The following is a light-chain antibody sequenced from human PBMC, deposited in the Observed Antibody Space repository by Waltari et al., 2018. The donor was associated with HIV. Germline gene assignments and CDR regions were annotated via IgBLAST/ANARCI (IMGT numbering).Light chain of an antibody. V-gene: IGLV2-11*01. CDR3: CSYAGTYTYV. J-gene: IGLJ1*01. CDR1: SSDIAYFAY. CDR2: EVS. Sequence: QSALTQPRSVSGSPGQSVTISCTGTSSDIAYFAYVSWYQQYPGKAPKVIIYEVSQRPSGVPDRFTASKSGITASLTISGLQDEDEADYYCCSYAGTYTYVFGTGTTVTVL.